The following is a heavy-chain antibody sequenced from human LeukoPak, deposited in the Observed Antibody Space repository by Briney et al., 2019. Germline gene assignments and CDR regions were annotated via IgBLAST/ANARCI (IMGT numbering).Heavy chain of an antibody. Sequence: PGGSLRLSCAASGFTFSIYGMHWVRQAPGKGLEWVAFIRYDGSNKYYADSVKGRFTISRDNSKNTVYLLMNSLRTEDTAVYYCGRSRRINASLYYYMDVWGKGTTVTVSS. D-gene: IGHD2-15*01. CDR3: GRSRRINASLYYYMDV. J-gene: IGHJ6*03. V-gene: IGHV3-30*02. CDR1: GFTFSIYG. CDR2: IRYDGSNK.